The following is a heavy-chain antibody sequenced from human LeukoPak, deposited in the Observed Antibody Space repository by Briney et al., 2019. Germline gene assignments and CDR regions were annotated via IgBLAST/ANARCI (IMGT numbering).Heavy chain of an antibody. V-gene: IGHV3-53*01. CDR2: LYSGGNT. Sequence: GGSLRLSCAVSGFTVSSNYMSWVRQAPGKGLEWVSVLYSGGNTYYADSVKGRFTISRDNSKNTLFLQMNSLRAEDTAVYYCARAPSMGLRERHFDYWGQGTLVTVSS. CDR3: ARAPSMGLRERHFDY. CDR1: GFTVSSNY. J-gene: IGHJ4*02. D-gene: IGHD4/OR15-4a*01.